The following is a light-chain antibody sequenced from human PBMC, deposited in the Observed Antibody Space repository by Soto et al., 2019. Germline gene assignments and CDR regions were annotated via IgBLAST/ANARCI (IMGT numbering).Light chain of an antibody. V-gene: IGKV3-20*01. J-gene: IGKJ2*01. CDR2: GTS. Sequence: EIGLTQSPGTLSLSPGERVTLACRASQSVSSSYLAWYQQKPGQAPRLLIYGTSSRATGIPDRFSGSGSGTDFTLTISRLEPEDFAVYYCPHYGSSPYTVGQGTKLEIK. CDR1: QSVSSSY. CDR3: PHYGSSPYT.